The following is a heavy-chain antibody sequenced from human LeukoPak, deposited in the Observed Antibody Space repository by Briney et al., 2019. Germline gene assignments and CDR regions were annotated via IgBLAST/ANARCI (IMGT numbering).Heavy chain of an antibody. CDR1: GFTFSSYA. J-gene: IGHJ4*02. CDR2: ISYDGSNK. V-gene: IGHV3-30-3*01. D-gene: IGHD2-2*01. Sequence: GGSLRLSCAASGFTFSSYAMHWVRQAPGKGLEWVAVISYDGSNKYYADSVKGRFTISRDNSKNTLYLQMNSLRAEDTAVYYCARGGDGYCSSTSCYLSDFDYWGQGTLVTVSS. CDR3: ARGGDGYCSSTSCYLSDFDY.